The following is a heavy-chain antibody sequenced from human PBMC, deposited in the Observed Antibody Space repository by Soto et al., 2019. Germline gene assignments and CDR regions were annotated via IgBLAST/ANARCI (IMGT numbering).Heavy chain of an antibody. J-gene: IGHJ4*02. CDR3: ARDRLRGYDNSCFYS. D-gene: IGHD3-22*01. Sequence: QVQLVQSGAELRKPGASVKVSCQAFGYSFSYYGVHWVRQAPGQGLEWMGWINPYNGNRNYAQKFDDRLTMTAATSANTLYLELRSLKSDDTAVYYCARDRLRGYDNSCFYSWGQGTLVTVSS. V-gene: IGHV1-18*04. CDR1: GYSFSYYG. CDR2: INPYNGNR.